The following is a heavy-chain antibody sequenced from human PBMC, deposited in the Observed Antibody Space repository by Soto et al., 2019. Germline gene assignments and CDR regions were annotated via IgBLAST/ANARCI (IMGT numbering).Heavy chain of an antibody. D-gene: IGHD3-16*02. CDR2: ISSSSTI. V-gene: IGHV3-48*02. Sequence: PGGSLRLSCAASGFTFSSYSMNWVRQAPGKGLEWVSYISSSSTIYYADSVKGRFTISRDNAKSSLYLQMNSLRDEDTAVYYCARETDYVWGSYRPYYFDYWGQGTLVTVSS. CDR3: ARETDYVWGSYRPYYFDY. J-gene: IGHJ4*02. CDR1: GFTFSSYS.